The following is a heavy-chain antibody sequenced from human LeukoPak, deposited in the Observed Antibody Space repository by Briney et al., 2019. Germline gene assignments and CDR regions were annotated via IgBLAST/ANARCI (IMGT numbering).Heavy chain of an antibody. CDR1: GFTFGNYA. CDR3: VRKISRPSPFEW. Sequence: PGGSLRLSCATSGFTFGNYAMSWVRQAPTKELEWVSGINTDGTDTPYADSVRGRFSISRDNSKNTVYLQMNSLRDEDTGVYYCVRKISRPSPFEWWGQGTLVTVSS. J-gene: IGHJ4*02. V-gene: IGHV3-23*01. CDR2: INTDGTDT.